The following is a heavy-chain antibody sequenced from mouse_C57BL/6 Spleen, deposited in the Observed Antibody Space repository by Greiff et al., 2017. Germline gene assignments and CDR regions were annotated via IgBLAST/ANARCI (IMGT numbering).Heavy chain of an antibody. CDR3: ARWGLRRGYFDY. CDR1: GYTFTSYW. V-gene: IGHV1-69*01. D-gene: IGHD2-2*01. Sequence: VQLQQPGAELVMPGASVTLSCKASGYTFTSYWMHWVKQRHGQGLEWIGALDPSDSYTNYNQTFKGKSTLTVDKYASTAYMQLSSLTSEDSAVYYCARWGLRRGYFDYWGQGTTLTVSS. CDR2: LDPSDSYT. J-gene: IGHJ2*01.